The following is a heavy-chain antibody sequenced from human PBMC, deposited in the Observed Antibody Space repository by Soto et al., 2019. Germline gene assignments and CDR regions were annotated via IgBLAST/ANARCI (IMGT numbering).Heavy chain of an antibody. CDR2: ISYDGSNK. CDR1: GFTFSSYA. D-gene: IGHD1-26*01. V-gene: IGHV3-30-3*01. CDR3: ARVQKVGATRDGILQH. J-gene: IGHJ1*01. Sequence: GWSLRLSCAASGFTFSSYAMHLVRQAPGKGLEWVAVISYDGSNKYYADSVKGRFTISRDNSKNTLYLQMNSLRAEDTAVYYCARVQKVGATRDGILQHWGEGTLVTVSS.